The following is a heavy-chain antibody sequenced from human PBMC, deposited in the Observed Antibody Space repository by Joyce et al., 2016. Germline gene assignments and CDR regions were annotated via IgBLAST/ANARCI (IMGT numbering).Heavy chain of an antibody. CDR2: IWHDGTKT. V-gene: IGHV3-33*01. CDR1: GFPFDDNG. J-gene: IGHJ3*01. CDR3: TRAASTGTGAFDV. D-gene: IGHD1-1*01. Sequence: QEQLLESGGGVVQPGRSLRLACAASGFPFDDNGMYWVRQAPGKGREWVTLIWHDGTKTNYANSVKGRFTISRDNSNNIFYLQMNSLRVEDTAVYFCTRAASTGTGAFDVWGQGTVVMVSS.